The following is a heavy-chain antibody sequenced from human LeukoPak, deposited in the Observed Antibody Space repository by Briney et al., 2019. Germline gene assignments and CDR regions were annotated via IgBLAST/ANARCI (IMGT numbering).Heavy chain of an antibody. D-gene: IGHD6-13*01. CDR3: ARVKGQIVAAGRGDY. CDR2: ISAYNGNT. J-gene: IGHJ4*02. V-gene: IGHV1-18*01. CDR1: GYTFTSYG. Sequence: GASVKVSCKASGYTFTSYGISWVRQAPGQGLEWMGWISAYNGNTNYAQKLQGRVTMTTDTSTSTAYMELRRLRSDDTAVYYCARVKGQIVAAGRGDYWGQGTLVTVSS.